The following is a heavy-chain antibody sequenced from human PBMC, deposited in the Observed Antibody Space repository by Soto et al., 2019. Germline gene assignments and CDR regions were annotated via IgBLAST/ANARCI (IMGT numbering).Heavy chain of an antibody. Sequence: GGSLRLSCAASGFTFSSYWMHWVRQAPGKGLVWVSRINGDGSSTSYADSVKGRFTISRDNAKNTLYLQMNSLRAEDTAVYYCARARSNTYYFDYWGQGTLVTVSS. V-gene: IGHV3-74*01. J-gene: IGHJ4*02. CDR3: ARARSNTYYFDY. CDR2: INGDGSST. CDR1: GFTFSSYW. D-gene: IGHD4-4*01.